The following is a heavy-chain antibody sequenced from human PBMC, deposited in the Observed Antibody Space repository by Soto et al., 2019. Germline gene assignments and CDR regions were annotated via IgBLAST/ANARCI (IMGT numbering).Heavy chain of an antibody. CDR1: GGPISSRNYY. Sequence: QLQLQESGPGLVKPSETLSLTCTVSGGPISSRNYYWAWVRQPPGKGLEWIGNIYYSGDTYYRPSLRSRLTISVDTSKNQFSLKLSSLTAADTAMYYCASLQVPGNFDYWGQGNLVTVSS. D-gene: IGHD6-13*01. J-gene: IGHJ4*02. CDR3: ASLQVPGNFDY. V-gene: IGHV4-39*01. CDR2: IYYSGDT.